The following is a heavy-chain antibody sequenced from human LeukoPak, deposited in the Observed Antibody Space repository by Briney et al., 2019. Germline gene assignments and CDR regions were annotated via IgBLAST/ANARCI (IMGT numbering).Heavy chain of an antibody. D-gene: IGHD3-10*01. CDR2: ISGSGGST. CDR3: TTGPFGDTDDY. J-gene: IGHJ4*02. Sequence: GGSLRLSCAASGFTFSSYAMSWVRQAPGKGLEWVSAISGSGGSTYYADSVKGRFTISRDNSKNTLYLQMNSLKTEDTAVYYCTTGPFGDTDDYWGQGTLVTVSS. CDR1: GFTFSSYA. V-gene: IGHV3-23*01.